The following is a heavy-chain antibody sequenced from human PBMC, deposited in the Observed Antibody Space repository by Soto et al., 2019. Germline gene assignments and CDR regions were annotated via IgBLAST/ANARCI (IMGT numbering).Heavy chain of an antibody. CDR2: ICYSGST. Sequence: QLQLQESGPGLVKPSETLSLTCTVSGDSITRSSFCWGWIRQPPGKGLEWIGTICYSGSTYYNPSLQCRVTMSVDTSKNHFSLKLSSVTAADTGVYYCARLDGNSADYYYGMDVWGRGTTVTVSS. CDR3: ARLDGNSADYYYGMDV. V-gene: IGHV4-39*02. CDR1: GDSITRSSFC. J-gene: IGHJ6*02. D-gene: IGHD6-19*01.